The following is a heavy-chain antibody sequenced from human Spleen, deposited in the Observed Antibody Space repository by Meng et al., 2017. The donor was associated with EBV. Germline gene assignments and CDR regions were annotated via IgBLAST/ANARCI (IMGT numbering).Heavy chain of an antibody. V-gene: IGHV4-4*02. J-gene: IGHJ4*02. CDR3: ARGLQQGLVPEEFDS. D-gene: IGHD6-19*01. CDR2: IYYSGST. Sequence: QVPVTESGPGLVNPAAPLTPTCALSGGSIIGSNWWSWVRQPPGKGLEWIVEIYYSGSTNYSPSLKRRVTISVDKSKNQFSLELSSVTAADTAMYYCARGLQQGLVPEEFDSWGQGTLVTVSS. CDR1: GGSIIGSNW.